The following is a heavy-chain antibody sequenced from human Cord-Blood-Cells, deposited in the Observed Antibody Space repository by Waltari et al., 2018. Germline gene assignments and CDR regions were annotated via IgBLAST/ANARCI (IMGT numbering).Heavy chain of an antibody. CDR1: GYTLTELT. CDR2: FNPEDGET. V-gene: IGHV1-24*01. J-gene: IGHJ3*02. D-gene: IGHD6-6*01. Sequence: QVQLVQSGAELKQPGPQVQVSCKVSGYTLTELTMHWVRQAPGKGVEWMGGFNPEDGETIYAQKFQGRVTMTEDTSTDTAYMELSSLRSEDTAVYYCATELEYSSSSGRAFDIWGQGTMVTVSS. CDR3: ATELEYSSSSGRAFDI.